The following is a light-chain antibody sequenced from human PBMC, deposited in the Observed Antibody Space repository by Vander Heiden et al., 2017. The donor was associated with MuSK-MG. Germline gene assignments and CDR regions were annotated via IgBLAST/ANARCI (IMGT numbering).Light chain of an antibody. Sequence: EIVWTHTTATLSLSPGDRATLSCRASQSVKRNLAWYQQQPGQGPRLLIYGASTRPTGIHDRFSGSGYVTEFTLTIISRHSEDSAIYYSQHWHDCDPIYSFGQGTKLXI. CDR3: QHWHDCDPIYS. J-gene: IGKJ2*01. CDR2: GAS. CDR1: QSVKRN. V-gene: IGKV3-15*01.